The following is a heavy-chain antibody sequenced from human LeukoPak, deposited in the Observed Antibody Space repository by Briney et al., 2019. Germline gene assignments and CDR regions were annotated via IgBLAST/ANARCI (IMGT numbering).Heavy chain of an antibody. CDR3: TTATYYYDSSGYFAY. CDR1: GFTFSSYA. V-gene: IGHV3-15*01. Sequence: PGGSLRLSCAASGFTFSSYAMSWVRQAPGKGLEWVGRIKSKTDGGTTDYAAPVKGRFTISRDDSKNTLYLQMNSLKTEDTAVYYCTTATYYYDSSGYFAYWGQGTLVTVSS. J-gene: IGHJ4*02. D-gene: IGHD3-22*01. CDR2: IKSKTDGGTT.